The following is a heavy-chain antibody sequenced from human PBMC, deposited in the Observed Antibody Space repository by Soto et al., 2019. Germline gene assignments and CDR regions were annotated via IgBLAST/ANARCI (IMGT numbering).Heavy chain of an antibody. D-gene: IGHD2-15*01. V-gene: IGHV4-31*03. J-gene: IGHJ3*01. CDR3: ARGGVVGGAFDF. Sequence: SETLSLTCTVSGGSISSGYWYWSWIRQHPGKGLEWIGYIYYSGSTYYNPSLKSRVTISIDTSENQFSLKLSSVTAADTAVYYCARGGVVGGAFDFWGQGTMVTVSS. CDR2: IYYSGST. CDR1: GGSISSGYWY.